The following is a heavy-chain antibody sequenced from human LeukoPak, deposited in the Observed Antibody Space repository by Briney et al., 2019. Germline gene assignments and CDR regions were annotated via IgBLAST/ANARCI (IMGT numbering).Heavy chain of an antibody. CDR1: GFTFSSYS. J-gene: IGHJ4*02. V-gene: IGHV3-21*01. CDR3: ASTYDSSGYSYYFDY. CDR2: ISSSSSYI. D-gene: IGHD3-22*01. Sequence: PGRSLRLSCAASGFTFSSYSMNWVRQAPGKGLEWVSSISSSSSYIYYADSVKGRFTISRDNAKNSLYLQMNSLRAEDTAVYYCASTYDSSGYSYYFDYWGQGTLVTVSS.